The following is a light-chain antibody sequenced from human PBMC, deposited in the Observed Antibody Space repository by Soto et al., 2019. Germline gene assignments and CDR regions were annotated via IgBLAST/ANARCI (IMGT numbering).Light chain of an antibody. J-gene: IGKJ1*01. CDR2: GAS. CDR1: QSVRRY. V-gene: IGKV3-20*01. Sequence: EIVLTQSPATLSLSPGERATLSCRASQSVRRYLAWYQQKRGQAPRLLIYGASSRATGIPDRFSGSGSGTDFTLTISRLEPEDFAVYYCQQYGSSPETFGQGTKVDIK. CDR3: QQYGSSPET.